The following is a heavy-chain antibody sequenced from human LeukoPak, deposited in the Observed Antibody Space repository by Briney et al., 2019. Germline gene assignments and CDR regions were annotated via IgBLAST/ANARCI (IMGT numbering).Heavy chain of an antibody. V-gene: IGHV5-51*01. CDR1: GYSLINHW. CDR2: IYPGNADA. CDR3: ARRMGSYSSSIWFDP. Sequence: GESLKISCKASGYSLINHWIGWVRQMPGKGLDWMGIIYPGNADATYSPSFQGQVTISADKSTTTVYLQWSSLKASDTAMYYCARRMGSYSSSIWFDPWGQGTLVTVSS. D-gene: IGHD6-6*01. J-gene: IGHJ5*02.